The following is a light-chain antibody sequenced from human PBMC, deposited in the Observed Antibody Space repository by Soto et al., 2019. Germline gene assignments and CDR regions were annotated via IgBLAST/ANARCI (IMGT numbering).Light chain of an antibody. CDR3: QSYDNSLNHVV. CDR2: NDN. CDR1: SSNIGSFYD. V-gene: IGLV1-40*01. Sequence: QSVLTQPPSVSGAPGQRVTIPCTGTSSNIGSFYDVHWYQQLPGTAPKLLIYNDNNRPSGVPNGFSGSKSGTAASLAITGLQAEDEADYYCQSYDNSLNHVVFGGGTKLTVL. J-gene: IGLJ2*01.